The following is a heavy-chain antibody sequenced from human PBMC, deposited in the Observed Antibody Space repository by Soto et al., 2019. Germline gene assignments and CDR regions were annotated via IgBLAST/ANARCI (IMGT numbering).Heavy chain of an antibody. J-gene: IGHJ4*02. CDR1: GFTFSTYG. Sequence: QVQLVESGGGVVQPGRSLRLSCAASGFTFSTYGMHWVRQAPGKGLEWVAVISYDGSNKYYADSVKGRFTISRDNSNNTRYLQMSSLRAEDTAVYYCAKGFSYSVIDYWGQGTLVTVSS. CDR3: AKGFSYSVIDY. V-gene: IGHV3-30*18. CDR2: ISYDGSNK. D-gene: IGHD5-18*01.